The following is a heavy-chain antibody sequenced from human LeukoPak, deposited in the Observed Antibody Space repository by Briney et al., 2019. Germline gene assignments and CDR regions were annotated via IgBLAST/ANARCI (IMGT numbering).Heavy chain of an antibody. CDR1: GYTFTTYD. Sequence: ASVKVSCKASGYTFTTYDINWVRQATGQGLEWMGWMNPNSGNTGYAQKFQGRVTMTRNTSMSTAYMELSSPSSEDTAVYYCARANYYGSGKKDLDYWGQGTLVTVSS. CDR3: ARANYYGSGKKDLDY. D-gene: IGHD3-10*01. CDR2: MNPNSGNT. V-gene: IGHV1-8*01. J-gene: IGHJ4*02.